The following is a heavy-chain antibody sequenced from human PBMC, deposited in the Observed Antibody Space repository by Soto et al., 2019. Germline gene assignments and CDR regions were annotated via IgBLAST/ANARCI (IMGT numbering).Heavy chain of an antibody. J-gene: IGHJ6*02. V-gene: IGHV1-18*01. CDR3: ARDRPPGSLFGMDA. Sequence: QVRLVPSGGEVARPGASVTVSCEASGYIFTTYGLSWVRQTPAHGLEWMGWISADSGYTQYQQFLQGRVTMTRDTSTNTGYMELRDLTFDDTGIYYCARDRPPGSLFGMDAWGQGTAVTVSS. D-gene: IGHD3-16*01. CDR1: GYIFTTYG. CDR2: ISADSGYT.